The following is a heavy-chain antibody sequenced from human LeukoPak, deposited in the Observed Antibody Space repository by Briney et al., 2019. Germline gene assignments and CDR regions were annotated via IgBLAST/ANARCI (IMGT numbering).Heavy chain of an antibody. J-gene: IGHJ4*02. Sequence: GGSLRLSCAASGFTFTSYTMNWVRQSPGKGLEWVSSITGSGNIINYADSVKGRFTISRDNSKNSLYLQLNSLTAEDTAFYYCANSYNDTWFYFDHWGQGTLVTVSS. CDR3: ANSYNDTWFYFDH. CDR1: GFTFTSYT. CDR2: ITGSGNII. V-gene: IGHV3-21*01. D-gene: IGHD1-1*01.